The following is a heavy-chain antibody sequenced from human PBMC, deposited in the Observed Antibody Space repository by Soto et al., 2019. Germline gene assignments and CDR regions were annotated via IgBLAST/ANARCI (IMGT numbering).Heavy chain of an antibody. CDR3: ARDLGYYDSSGYPPAYYGMDV. V-gene: IGHV1-69*06. Sequence: SVKVSCKASGGTFSSYAISWVRQAPGQGLEWMGGIIPIFGTANYAQKFQGRVTITADKSTSTAYMELGSLRSEDTAVYYCARDLGYYDSSGYPPAYYGMDVWGQGTTVTVSS. CDR1: GGTFSSYA. J-gene: IGHJ6*02. D-gene: IGHD3-22*01. CDR2: IIPIFGTA.